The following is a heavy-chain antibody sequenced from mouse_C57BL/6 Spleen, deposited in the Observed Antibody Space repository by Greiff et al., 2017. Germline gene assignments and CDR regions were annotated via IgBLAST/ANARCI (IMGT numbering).Heavy chain of an antibody. Sequence: EVQGVESGGGLVQPGGSMKLSCVASGFTFSNYWMNWVRQSPEKGLEWVAQIRLKSDNYATHYAESVKGRFTISRDDSKSSVYLQMNNLRAEDTGIYYCTARGKGYFDYWGQGTTLTVAS. CDR1: GFTFSNYW. D-gene: IGHD2-1*01. CDR3: TARGKGYFDY. CDR2: IRLKSDNYAT. J-gene: IGHJ2*01. V-gene: IGHV6-3*01.